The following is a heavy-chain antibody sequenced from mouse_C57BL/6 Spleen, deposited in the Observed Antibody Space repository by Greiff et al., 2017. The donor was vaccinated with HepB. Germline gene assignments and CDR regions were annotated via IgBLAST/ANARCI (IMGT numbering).Heavy chain of an antibody. V-gene: IGHV1-82*01. D-gene: IGHD1-1*01. Sequence: QVQLQQSGPELVKPGASVKISCKASGYAFSSSWMNWVKQRPGKGLEWIGRIYPGDGDTNYNGKFKGKATLTADKSSSTAYMQLSSLTSEDSAVYFCATSILRWGAMDYWGQGTSVTVSS. J-gene: IGHJ4*01. CDR1: GYAFSSSW. CDR3: ATSILRWGAMDY. CDR2: IYPGDGDT.